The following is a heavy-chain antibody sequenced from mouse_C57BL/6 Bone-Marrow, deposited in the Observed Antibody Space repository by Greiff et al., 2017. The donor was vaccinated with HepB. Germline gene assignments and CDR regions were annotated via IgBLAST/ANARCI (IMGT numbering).Heavy chain of an antibody. CDR1: GYTFTSYW. Sequence: QVQLQQPGAELVKPGASVKMSCKASGYTFTSYWITWVKQRPGQGLEWIGDIYPGSGSTNYNEKFKSKATLTVDTSSSTAYMQLSSLTSEDHAVYCCARGCDGYVYAMDYWGQGTSVTVSS. CDR2: IYPGSGST. V-gene: IGHV1-55*01. CDR3: ARGCDGYVYAMDY. D-gene: IGHD2-3*01. J-gene: IGHJ4*01.